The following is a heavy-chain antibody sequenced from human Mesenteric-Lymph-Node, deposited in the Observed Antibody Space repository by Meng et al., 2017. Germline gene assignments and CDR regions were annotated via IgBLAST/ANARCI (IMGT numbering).Heavy chain of an antibody. CDR3: ATDRGDGVHTFEN. D-gene: IGHD2-8*01. J-gene: IGHJ4*02. Sequence: ASVKVSCKASGHISTRQYIHWVRQGPGQGLEWMGRINPNSGGTNYAQKFQGRVTVTSDTSISTVYLELNSLKSDDTAVYFCATDRGDGVHTFENWGQGTLVTVSS. CDR1: GHISTRQY. V-gene: IGHV1-2*06. CDR2: INPNSGGT.